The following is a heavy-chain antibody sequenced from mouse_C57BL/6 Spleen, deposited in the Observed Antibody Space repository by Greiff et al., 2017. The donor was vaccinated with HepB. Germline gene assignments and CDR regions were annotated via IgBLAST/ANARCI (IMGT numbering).Heavy chain of an antibody. V-gene: IGHV1-52*01. J-gene: IGHJ3*01. Sequence: VKQSCKASGYTFTSYWMHWVKQRPIQGLEWIGNIDPSDSETHYNQKFKDKATLTVDKSSSTAYMQLSSLTSEDSAVYYCAREDYDSWFAYWGQGTLVTVSA. CDR3: AREDYDSWFAY. CDR2: IDPSDSET. CDR1: GYTFTSYW. D-gene: IGHD2-4*01.